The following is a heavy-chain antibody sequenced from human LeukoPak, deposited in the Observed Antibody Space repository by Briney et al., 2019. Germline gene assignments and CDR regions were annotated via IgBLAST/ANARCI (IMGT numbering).Heavy chain of an antibody. J-gene: IGHJ5*02. CDR2: IFYSGTT. V-gene: IGHV4-59*01. CDR3: AREIQSIGADWFDP. CDR1: GGSISSYY. Sequence: SETLSLTCTVSGGSISSYYWSWIRQPPGKGLEWIGFIFYSGTTNYNPSLKSRVTISVDTSKNQFSLKLSSVTAADTAVYYCAREIQSIGADWFDPWGQGTLVTVSS. D-gene: IGHD3-10*01.